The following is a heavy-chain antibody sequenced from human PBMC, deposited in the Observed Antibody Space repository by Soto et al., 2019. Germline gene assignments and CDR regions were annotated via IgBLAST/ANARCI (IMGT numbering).Heavy chain of an antibody. Sequence: EVQLLESGGGLVQPGGSLRLSCAASGFTFSIYAMSWVRQAPGKGLEWVSAISGSGGSTYYADSVKGRFTISRDNSKNTLYLQMNSLRAEDTAVYSCARKGYDYIWGSYRSQYFDYWGQGTLVTVSS. D-gene: IGHD3-16*02. J-gene: IGHJ4*02. V-gene: IGHV3-23*01. CDR1: GFTFSIYA. CDR2: ISGSGGST. CDR3: ARKGYDYIWGSYRSQYFDY.